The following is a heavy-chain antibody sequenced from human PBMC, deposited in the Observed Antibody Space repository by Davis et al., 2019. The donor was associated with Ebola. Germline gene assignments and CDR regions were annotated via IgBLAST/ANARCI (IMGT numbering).Heavy chain of an antibody. J-gene: IGHJ5*02. V-gene: IGHV1-8*01. D-gene: IGHD2-15*01. Sequence: AASVKVSCKASGYTFSNYFVQWVRQATGQGLEWMGWMNPNSGNTGYAQKFQGRVTMTRDTSTSTLYMELTSLRSEDTAVYYCARSSFGGPYSWFDPWGQGTLVTVSS. CDR1: GYTFSNYF. CDR2: MNPNSGNT. CDR3: ARSSFGGPYSWFDP.